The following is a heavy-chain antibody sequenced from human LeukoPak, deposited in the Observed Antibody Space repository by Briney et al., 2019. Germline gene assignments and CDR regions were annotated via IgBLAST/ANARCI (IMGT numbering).Heavy chain of an antibody. CDR1: GFTFSSYG. D-gene: IGHD3-22*01. J-gene: IGHJ4*02. Sequence: GGSLRLSCAASGFTFSSYGMHWIRQAPGKGLEWVSYISSSGSTIYYADSAKGRFTISRDNAKNSLYLQMNSLRAEDTAVYYCARSGYYYDSSGYYLDYWGQGTLVTVSS. V-gene: IGHV3-48*04. CDR2: ISSSGSTI. CDR3: ARSGYYYDSSGYYLDY.